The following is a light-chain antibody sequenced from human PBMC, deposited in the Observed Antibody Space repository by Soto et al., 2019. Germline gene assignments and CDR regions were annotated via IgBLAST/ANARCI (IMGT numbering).Light chain of an antibody. J-gene: IGKJ4*01. CDR1: QDISNY. Sequence: DIQMTQSPSSLSASVGDRVTITCQASQDISNYLNWYQQKPGKAPKLLIYDASNLEAGVPSRFSGSGSGTDFTLTISSLQPVDIGTYYCQQYDNLLGWTFGGGTQVEIK. V-gene: IGKV1-33*01. CDR2: DAS. CDR3: QQYDNLLGWT.